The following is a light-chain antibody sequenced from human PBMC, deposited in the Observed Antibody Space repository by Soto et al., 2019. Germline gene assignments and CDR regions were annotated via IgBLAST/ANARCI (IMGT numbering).Light chain of an antibody. Sequence: EIVLTQSPGTLSLSPGERATLSCRASQSVSSSYLAWYQQKPGQAPRLLIYGASSRATGIPDRFSGSGSGTDFTLTISTLEPEDFAVYYCQQYGSSPPLTFGGGTKVEIK. V-gene: IGKV3-20*01. CDR1: QSVSSSY. CDR3: QQYGSSPPLT. CDR2: GAS. J-gene: IGKJ4*01.